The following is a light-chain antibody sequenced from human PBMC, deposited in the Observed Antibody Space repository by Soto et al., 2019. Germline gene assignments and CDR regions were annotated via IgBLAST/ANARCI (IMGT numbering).Light chain of an antibody. CDR3: SSYKSSSSDV. CDR1: SSDVGSYNR. V-gene: IGLV2-18*02. Sequence: QSALTQPASVSGSPGQSVTISCTGTSSDVGSYNRVSWYQQPPGTPPKLMIYEVSNRPSGVPHRFSGSKSGNTASLTISGLQAEDEADYYCSSYKSSSSDVFGTGTKLTVL. J-gene: IGLJ1*01. CDR2: EVS.